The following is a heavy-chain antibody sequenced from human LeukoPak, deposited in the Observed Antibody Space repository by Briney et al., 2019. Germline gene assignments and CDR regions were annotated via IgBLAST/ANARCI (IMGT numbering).Heavy chain of an antibody. CDR3: AKDPTVAYMDV. Sequence: PSETLSLTCAVYGGSFSGYYWSWIRQPPGKGLEWIGEINHSGSTNYNPSLKSRVTISVDTSKNQFSLKLGSVTAADTAVYYCAKDPTVAYMDVWGNGTTVTVFS. CDR2: INHSGST. D-gene: IGHD4-11*01. V-gene: IGHV4-34*01. J-gene: IGHJ6*03. CDR1: GGSFSGYY.